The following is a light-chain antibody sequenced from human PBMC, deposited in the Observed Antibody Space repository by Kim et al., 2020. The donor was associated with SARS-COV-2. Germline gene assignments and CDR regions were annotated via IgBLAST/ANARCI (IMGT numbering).Light chain of an antibody. CDR2: LGS. V-gene: IGKV2-28*01. Sequence: DVIMTQSPLSLPVTLGQPASISCRSSQSLLHSNGYNYLDWYLQKPGQSPQLLIYLGSNRASGVPDRFSGSGSGTDFTLKISRVEAEDVGVYYCMQALQTPRTFGQGTKLE. CDR1: QSLLHSNGYNY. CDR3: MQALQTPRT. J-gene: IGKJ2*01.